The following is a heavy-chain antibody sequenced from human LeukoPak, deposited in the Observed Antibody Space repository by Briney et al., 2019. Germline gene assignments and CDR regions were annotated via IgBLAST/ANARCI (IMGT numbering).Heavy chain of an antibody. CDR3: ARSGFERGLLRYFDWLSQRRDNYFDY. Sequence: GGTLRLSCAASGFTFSSYGMSWVRQAPGKGLEWVAVISYDGSNKYYADSVKGRFTISRDNSKNTLYLQMNSLRAEDTAVYYCARSGFERGLLRYFDWLSQRRDNYFDYWGQGTLVTVSS. CDR1: GFTFSSYG. CDR2: ISYDGSNK. D-gene: IGHD3-9*01. V-gene: IGHV3-30*03. J-gene: IGHJ4*02.